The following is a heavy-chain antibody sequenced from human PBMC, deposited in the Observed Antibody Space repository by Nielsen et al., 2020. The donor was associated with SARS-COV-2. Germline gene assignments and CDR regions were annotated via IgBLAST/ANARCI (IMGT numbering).Heavy chain of an antibody. D-gene: IGHD6-13*01. V-gene: IGHV1-8*02. CDR3: AREPYSSSWYGDY. CDR2: MNPSSGNT. J-gene: IGHJ4*02. CDR1: GYTFTSYG. Sequence: ASVKVSCKASGYTFTSYGISWVRQATGQGLEWMGWMNPSSGNTGYAQKFQGRVTMTRDTSASTAYMELSSLRSEDTAVYYCAREPYSSSWYGDYWGQGTLVTVSS.